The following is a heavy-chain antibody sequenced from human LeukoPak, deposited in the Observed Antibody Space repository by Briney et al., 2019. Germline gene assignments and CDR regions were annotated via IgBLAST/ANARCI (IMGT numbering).Heavy chain of an antibody. J-gene: IGHJ4*02. CDR3: ARGLAAAGTSCFDY. V-gene: IGHV4-59*01. CDR2: IYYSGST. D-gene: IGHD6-13*01. Sequence: SETLSLTCTVSGGSINSYYWSWIRQPPGKGLEWIGYIYYSGSTNYNPSLKSRVTISVDTSKNQFSLKLSSVTAADTAVYYCARGLAAAGTSCFDYWGQGTLVTVSS. CDR1: GGSINSYY.